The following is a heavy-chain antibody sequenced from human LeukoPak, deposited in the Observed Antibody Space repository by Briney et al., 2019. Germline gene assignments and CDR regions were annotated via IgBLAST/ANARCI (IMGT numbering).Heavy chain of an antibody. D-gene: IGHD6-13*01. V-gene: IGHV4-39*02. CDR3: ASDKGYSNNYFDY. Sequence: SETLSLTCTVSGGSISSSSYYWGWIRQPPGKGLEWIGSIYYSGSTYYNPSLKSRVTISVDTSKNQFSLKLSSMTAADTAVYYCASDKGYSNNYFDYWGQGTLVTVSS. CDR1: GGSISSSSYY. CDR2: IYYSGST. J-gene: IGHJ4*02.